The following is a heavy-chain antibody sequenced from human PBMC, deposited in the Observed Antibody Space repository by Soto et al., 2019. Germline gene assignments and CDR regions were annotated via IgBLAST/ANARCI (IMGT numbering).Heavy chain of an antibody. V-gene: IGHV3-9*01. D-gene: IGHD3-3*01. CDR2: ISWDSGIR. Sequence: PVGSLRLSCAASGFTFSDHAMHWVRQAPGKGLEWVSSISWDSGIREYADSVKGRFTISRDNAKNSLYLEMNSLRADDTALYYCAKDYNNYWSGYYAHWGQGTPVTVSS. CDR1: GFTFSDHA. J-gene: IGHJ4*02. CDR3: AKDYNNYWSGYYAH.